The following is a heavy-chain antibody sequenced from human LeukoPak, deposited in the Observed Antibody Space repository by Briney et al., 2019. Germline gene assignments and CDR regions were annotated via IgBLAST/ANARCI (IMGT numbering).Heavy chain of an antibody. CDR1: GYSFTSYW. CDR2: IYPGDSDT. D-gene: IGHD5-24*01. J-gene: IGHJ4*02. Sequence: KTGESLKISCKGSGYSFTSYWVGWVRQMPGKGLEWMGIIYPGDSDTRYGPSFQGQVTISADKSISTAYLQWSSLKASDTAMYYCATHQDGYNPYYFDYWGQGTLVTVSS. CDR3: ATHQDGYNPYYFDY. V-gene: IGHV5-51*01.